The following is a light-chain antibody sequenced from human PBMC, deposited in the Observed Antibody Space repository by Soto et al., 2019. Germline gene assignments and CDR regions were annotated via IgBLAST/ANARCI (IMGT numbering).Light chain of an antibody. Sequence: DIQMTQSPSSLSASVGDRVTITCRASQSISSYLNWYQQKPGEAPKILIYAASTLPSGVPSRFSGRGSGPDFSLTISSLQPEDFATYYCQQTFSAPVTFGQGTRLEIK. J-gene: IGKJ2*01. CDR3: QQTFSAPVT. CDR2: AAS. CDR1: QSISSY. V-gene: IGKV1-39*01.